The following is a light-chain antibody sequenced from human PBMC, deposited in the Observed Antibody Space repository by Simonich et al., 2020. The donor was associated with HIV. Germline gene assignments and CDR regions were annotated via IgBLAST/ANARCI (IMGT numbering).Light chain of an antibody. CDR1: QSVSSSY. Sequence: EIVLTQSPGTLSLSPGERATLSCRVSQSVSSSYLAWYQQKPGLAPRLLIYEASSRATGIPDRFSGSGSGTDFTLTISRLEPEDFAVYYCQQYGSSPTFGQGTKVEIK. J-gene: IGKJ1*01. CDR3: QQYGSSPT. V-gene: IGKV3D-20*01. CDR2: EAS.